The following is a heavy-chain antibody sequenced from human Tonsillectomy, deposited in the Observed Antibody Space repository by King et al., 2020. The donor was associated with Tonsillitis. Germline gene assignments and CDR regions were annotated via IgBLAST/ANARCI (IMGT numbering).Heavy chain of an antibody. CDR1: GFTFSNYC. CDR3: ARPEVTPPKYYYYGMDV. J-gene: IGHJ6*02. Sequence: VQLVESGGGVVQPGRSLRLPCAASGFTFSNYCMHWVRQAPGKGLEWGAVISYDGSNKYYADSVKGRFNISRDNSKNTLYLQMNSLRAEDTAVYYCARPEVTPPKYYYYGMDVWGQGTTVTVSS. V-gene: IGHV3-33*05. D-gene: IGHD3-16*01. CDR2: ISYDGSNK.